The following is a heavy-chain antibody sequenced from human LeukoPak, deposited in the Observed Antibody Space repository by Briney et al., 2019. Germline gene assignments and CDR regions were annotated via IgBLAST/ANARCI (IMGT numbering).Heavy chain of an antibody. Sequence: ASVKVSCKASGYSLTSYGFSWVRQAPGQGLEWMGWISTYNGNTNYAQNFQGRVTMTTDTSTSTAYMELRSLRSDDTAVYYCARDTIQLWLVPFDYWGQGTLVTVSS. J-gene: IGHJ4*02. CDR1: GYSLTSYG. CDR2: ISTYNGNT. V-gene: IGHV1-18*01. CDR3: ARDTIQLWLVPFDY. D-gene: IGHD5-18*01.